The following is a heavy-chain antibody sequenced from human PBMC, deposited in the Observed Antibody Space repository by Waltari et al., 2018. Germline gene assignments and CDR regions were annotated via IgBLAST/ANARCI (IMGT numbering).Heavy chain of an antibody. V-gene: IGHV1-24*01. CDR1: GYTLTELS. CDR3: ATLGYCSGGSCYSVNYYYYGMDV. D-gene: IGHD2-15*01. J-gene: IGHJ6*02. CDR2: FDPEDGET. Sequence: QVQLVQSGAEVKKPGASVKVSCKVSGYTLTELSMHWVRQAPGKGLEWMGGFDPEDGETIYAQKFQGRVTMTEDTSTDTAYMELSSLRSEDTAVYYCATLGYCSGGSCYSVNYYYYGMDVWGQGTTVTVSS.